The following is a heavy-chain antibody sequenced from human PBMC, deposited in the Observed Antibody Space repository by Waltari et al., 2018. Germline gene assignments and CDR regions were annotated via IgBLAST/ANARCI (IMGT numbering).Heavy chain of an antibody. CDR3: ARGDSSGYYYPWFDP. D-gene: IGHD3-22*01. Sequence: QVQLQESGPGLVKPSETLSLTCAVSGYSISSGYYWGWIRQPPGKGLEWIGSIYHSGSTYYNPSLKSRVTISVDTSKNQFSLKLSSVTAADTAVYYCARGDSSGYYYPWFDPWGQGTLVTVSS. J-gene: IGHJ5*02. V-gene: IGHV4-38-2*01. CDR1: GYSISSGYY. CDR2: IYHSGST.